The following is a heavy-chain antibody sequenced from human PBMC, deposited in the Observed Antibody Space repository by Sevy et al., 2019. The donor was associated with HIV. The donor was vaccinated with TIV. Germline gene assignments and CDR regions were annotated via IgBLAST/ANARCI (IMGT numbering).Heavy chain of an antibody. CDR3: TRNGGAFDNGFDP. V-gene: IGHV3-48*03. J-gene: IGHJ5*02. CDR1: GFTFSSYD. Sequence: GGSLRLSCTASGFTFSSYDMNWVRQAPGKGLEWVSKIRSSGSSIYYADSVKGRFTIARDNAKNSLNLQMNSLRAEDTAVYYCTRNGGAFDNGFDPWGQGTLVTVSS. D-gene: IGHD2-8*01. CDR2: IRSSGSSI.